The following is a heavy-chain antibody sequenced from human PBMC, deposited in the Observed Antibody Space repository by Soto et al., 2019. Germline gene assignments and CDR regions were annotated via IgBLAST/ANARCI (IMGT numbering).Heavy chain of an antibody. J-gene: IGHJ6*02. V-gene: IGHV3-33*08. Sequence: VQQVESGGGLVKPGGSLRLSCAASGFTFSNAWMNWVRQAPGKGLEWVAVIWYDGSNKYYADSVKGRFTISRDNSKNTLYLQMNSLRAEDTAVYYCARDPLYYGSGSYGAQYYGMDVWGQGTTVTVSS. CDR3: ARDPLYYGSGSYGAQYYGMDV. CDR2: IWYDGSNK. D-gene: IGHD3-10*01. CDR1: GFTFSNAW.